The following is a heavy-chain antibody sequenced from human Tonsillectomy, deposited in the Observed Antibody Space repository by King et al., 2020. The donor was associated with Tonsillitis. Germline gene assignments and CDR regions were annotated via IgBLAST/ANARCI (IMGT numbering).Heavy chain of an antibody. J-gene: IGHJ6*02. CDR3: AKSHTKYDPRFYGMDV. CDR1: GFTFSSFG. Sequence: HVQLVESGGGVVQPGGSLRLSCAASGFTFSSFGMHWVRQAPGKGLEWVAVISFDGSNKYFVDSVKGRFTISRDNSKNTLYLQMNSLRAEDTAVYFCAKSHTKYDPRFYGMDVWGQGTTVTVSS. D-gene: IGHD1-1*01. CDR2: ISFDGSNK. V-gene: IGHV3-30*18.